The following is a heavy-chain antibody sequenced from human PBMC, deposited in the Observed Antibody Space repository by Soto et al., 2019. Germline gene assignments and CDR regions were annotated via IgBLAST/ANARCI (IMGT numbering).Heavy chain of an antibody. CDR1: GFTFSSYA. J-gene: IGHJ5*02. CDR2: ISGSGGST. V-gene: IGHV3-23*01. D-gene: IGHD1-7*01. CDR3: AKDQDNWNYVDWFDP. Sequence: GGSLRLSCAASGFTFSSYAMSWVRQAPGKGLEWVSAISGSGGSTYCADSVKGRFTISRDNSRNTLYLQMNSLRAEDTAVYYCAKDQDNWNYVDWFDPWGQGTLVTVSS.